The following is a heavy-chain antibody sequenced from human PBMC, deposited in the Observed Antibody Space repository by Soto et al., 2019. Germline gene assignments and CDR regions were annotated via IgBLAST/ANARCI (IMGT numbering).Heavy chain of an antibody. CDR3: ARDVETGASQYYAHFYGMDV. CDR1: GFTFTNHA. D-gene: IGHD3-3*01. V-gene: IGHV3-30-3*01. J-gene: IGHJ6*02. CDR2: LSYDGTNA. Sequence: QVQLAESGGGVVQPGRSLRLSCATSGFTFTNHAMHWVRQAPGKGLEWVAVLSYDGTNAYYVDSVRGRFTISRDNFQNTVYLQMNSLMPEDTAVYYCARDVETGASQYYAHFYGMDVWGQGTTVTVSS.